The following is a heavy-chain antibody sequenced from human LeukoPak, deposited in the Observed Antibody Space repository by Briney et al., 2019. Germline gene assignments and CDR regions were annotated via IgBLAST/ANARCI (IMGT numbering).Heavy chain of an antibody. CDR1: GGYISTYY. CDR3: ARGDYGSGSRNANWFDP. V-gene: IGHV4-59*01. J-gene: IGHJ5*02. D-gene: IGHD3-10*01. Sequence: SETLSLTCTVSGGYISTYYWSWIRQPPGKGLEWIGYIYYIGSTNYNPSLKSRVAISVDTSKNQFSLKLRSVTAADTAVYYCARGDYGSGSRNANWFDPWGQGTLVTVSS. CDR2: IYYIGST.